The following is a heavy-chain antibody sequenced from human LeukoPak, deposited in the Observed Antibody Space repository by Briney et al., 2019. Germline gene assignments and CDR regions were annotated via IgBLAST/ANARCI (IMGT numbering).Heavy chain of an antibody. V-gene: IGHV3-33*08. CDR1: GFTFSSYG. Sequence: GGSLRLSCAASGFTFSSYGMHWVRQAPGKGLEWVALIWYDGSNKYYADSVKGRPTISRDNSKNTLYLQMNSLRAEDTAVYYCAREGPRGNSQFDYWGQGTLVTVSS. CDR2: IWYDGSNK. J-gene: IGHJ4*02. D-gene: IGHD2/OR15-2a*01. CDR3: AREGPRGNSQFDY.